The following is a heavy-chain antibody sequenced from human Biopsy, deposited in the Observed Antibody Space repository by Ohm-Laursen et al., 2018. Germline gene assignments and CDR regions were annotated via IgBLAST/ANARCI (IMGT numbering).Heavy chain of an antibody. J-gene: IGHJ6*02. Sequence: PSETLSLTCAVYGESFNGYYWSWIRQTPGNGLEWIGEINHSGRTNYNPSLKSRVTILVDTSKNHFSLKVRSVIAADTAVYYCVRGVDYYDPYHYYALDVWGQGTTVTVSS. CDR3: VRGVDYYDPYHYYALDV. CDR1: GESFNGYY. D-gene: IGHD3-22*01. V-gene: IGHV4-34*01. CDR2: INHSGRT.